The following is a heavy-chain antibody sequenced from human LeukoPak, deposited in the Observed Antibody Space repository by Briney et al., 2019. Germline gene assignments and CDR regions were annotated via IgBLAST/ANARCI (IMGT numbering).Heavy chain of an antibody. Sequence: GGSLRLSCAASGFTFSSYWMNWVRQAPGKGLEWVSSISSSSSYIYYADSVKGRFTISRDNAKNSLYLQMNSLKAEDTAVYYCARDCDILTGYYPWFDYWGQGTLVTVSS. V-gene: IGHV3-21*01. CDR3: ARDCDILTGYYPWFDY. CDR2: ISSSSSYI. D-gene: IGHD3-9*01. J-gene: IGHJ4*02. CDR1: GFTFSSYW.